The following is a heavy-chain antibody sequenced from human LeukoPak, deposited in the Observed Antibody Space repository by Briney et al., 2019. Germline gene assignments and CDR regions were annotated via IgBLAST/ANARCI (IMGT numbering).Heavy chain of an antibody. V-gene: IGHV5-51*01. Sequence: GESLKISFEGSGYSFANYWIAWVRQMPGKGLEWIWIIYPGDSDTRYSPSFQGQVTISADKSISTAYLQWSSLKASDTAMYYCARLTTVTTTTPFYMDVWGKGTTVSVSS. J-gene: IGHJ6*03. CDR1: GYSFANYW. CDR2: IYPGDSDT. D-gene: IGHD4-11*01. CDR3: ARLTTVTTTTPFYMDV.